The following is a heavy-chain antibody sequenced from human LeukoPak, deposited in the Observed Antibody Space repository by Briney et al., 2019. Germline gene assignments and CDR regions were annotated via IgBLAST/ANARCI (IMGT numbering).Heavy chain of an antibody. J-gene: IGHJ4*02. CDR3: AIVRGVYSYGHPYYFDY. D-gene: IGHD5-18*01. V-gene: IGHV3-21*01. Sequence: GGSLRLSCAASGFTFSSYTMNWVRQAPGKGLEWVSSISSSSSCIYYADSLKGRFTISRDNAKNSLYLQMNSLRAEDTGVYYCAIVRGVYSYGHPYYFDYWGQGTLVTVSS. CDR2: ISSSSSCI. CDR1: GFTFSSYT.